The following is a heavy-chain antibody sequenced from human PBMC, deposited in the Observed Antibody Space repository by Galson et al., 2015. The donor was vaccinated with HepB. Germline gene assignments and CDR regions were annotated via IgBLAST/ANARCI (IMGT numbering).Heavy chain of an antibody. Sequence: SLRLSCAASGFTFSSYWVHWVRQAPGKGLVWVSRSNSDGSSTSYADSVKGRFTISRDNAKNTLYMQMNSLRAEDTAVYYCARDRGGGYSYGTPYYFDYWGQGTLVTVSS. J-gene: IGHJ4*02. V-gene: IGHV3-74*01. D-gene: IGHD5-18*01. CDR2: SNSDGSST. CDR1: GFTFSSYW. CDR3: ARDRGGGYSYGTPYYFDY.